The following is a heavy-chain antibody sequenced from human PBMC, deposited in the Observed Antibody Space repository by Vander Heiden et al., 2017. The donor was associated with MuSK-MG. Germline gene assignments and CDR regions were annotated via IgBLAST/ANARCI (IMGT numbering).Heavy chain of an antibody. J-gene: IGHJ4*02. Sequence: EVQLVESGGGLVQPGGSLSLSCAASGFTCSGFWMRGVRQAPGKGLGWVANIMKDGSEKVYVDSGKGRFTISRDNAKNSLYLQMNSLRAEETAVYYCARENGVLRFFDWSSYLDYWGQGTLVTVSS. CDR1: GFTCSGFW. D-gene: IGHD3-9*01. CDR2: IMKDGSEK. CDR3: ARENGVLRFFDWSSYLDY. V-gene: IGHV3-7*01.